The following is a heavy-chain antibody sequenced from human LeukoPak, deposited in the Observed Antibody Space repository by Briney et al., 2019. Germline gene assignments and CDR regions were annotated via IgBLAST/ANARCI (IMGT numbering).Heavy chain of an antibody. CDR2: ISAYNGNT. CDR1: GYTFTSYG. J-gene: IGHJ6*02. V-gene: IGHV1-18*01. CDR3: AREEGIAARFYGMDV. D-gene: IGHD6-6*01. Sequence: EASVKVSCKASGYTFTSYGISWVRQAPGQGLEWMGWISAYNGNTNYAQKLQGRVTMTTDTSTSTAYMGLRSLRSDDTAVYYCAREEGIAARFYGMDVWGQGTTVTVSS.